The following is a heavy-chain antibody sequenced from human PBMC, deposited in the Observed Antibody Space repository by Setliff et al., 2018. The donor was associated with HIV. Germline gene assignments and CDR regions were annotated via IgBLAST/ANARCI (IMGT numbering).Heavy chain of an antibody. D-gene: IGHD3-10*01. Sequence: SETLSLTCAVYGGSFSGYYWSWIRQSPGKGLEWIGEINHSGRTNYNPSLKSRVTISVDTSKNQFSLKVISVTAADTAMYYCASPKERYYYGSGTNVREYYGMDVWGQGTTVTVSS. J-gene: IGHJ6*02. CDR3: ASPKERYYYGSGTNVREYYGMDV. V-gene: IGHV4-34*01. CDR1: GGSFSGYY. CDR2: INHSGRT.